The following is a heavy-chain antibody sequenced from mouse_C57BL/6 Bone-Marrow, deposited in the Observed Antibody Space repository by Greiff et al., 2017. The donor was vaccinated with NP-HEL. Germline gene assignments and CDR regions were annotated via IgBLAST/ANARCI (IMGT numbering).Heavy chain of an antibody. CDR3: ARCITTVVETWYFDV. D-gene: IGHD1-1*01. Sequence: VKVVESGAELARPGASVKLSCKASGYTFTSYGISWVKQRTGQGLEWIGEIYPRSGNTYYNEKFKGKATLTADKSSSTAYMELRSLTSEDSAVYFCARCITTVVETWYFDVWGTGTTVTVSS. CDR2: IYPRSGNT. V-gene: IGHV1-81*01. J-gene: IGHJ1*03. CDR1: GYTFTSYG.